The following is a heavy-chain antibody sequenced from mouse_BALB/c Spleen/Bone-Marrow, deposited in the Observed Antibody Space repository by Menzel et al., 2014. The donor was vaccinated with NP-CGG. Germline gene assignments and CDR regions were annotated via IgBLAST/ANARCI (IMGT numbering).Heavy chain of an antibody. CDR2: IFPGSGTT. J-gene: IGHJ4*01. CDR3: ARILWDYYAMDY. D-gene: IGHD1-1*02. V-gene: IGHV1-9*01. Sequence: VQLQQSGAELMKPGASVRISCKATGYTFSSYWIEWVKQRPGHGLEWIGEIFPGSGTTNYNEKFGGKATFTADTSSNTAFVQLSSLTSEDSAVYYCARILWDYYAMDYWGQGTSVTVSS. CDR1: GYTFSSYW.